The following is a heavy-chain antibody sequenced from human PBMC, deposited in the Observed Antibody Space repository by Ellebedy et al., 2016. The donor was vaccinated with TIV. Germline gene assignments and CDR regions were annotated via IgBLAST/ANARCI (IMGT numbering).Heavy chain of an antibody. CDR1: GFTFSSYS. D-gene: IGHD3-3*01. Sequence: GESLKISXAASGFTFSSYSMNWVRQAPGKGLEWVSYISSSSSTIYYADSVKGRFTISRDNAKNSLYLQMNSLRAEDTAVYYCARDLSYDFWSGYHRNWYFDLWGRGTLVTVSS. V-gene: IGHV3-48*01. J-gene: IGHJ2*01. CDR3: ARDLSYDFWSGYHRNWYFDL. CDR2: ISSSSSTI.